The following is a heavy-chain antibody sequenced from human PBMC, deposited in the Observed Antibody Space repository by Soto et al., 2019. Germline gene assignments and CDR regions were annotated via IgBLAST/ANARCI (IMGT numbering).Heavy chain of an antibody. J-gene: IGHJ4*02. V-gene: IGHV3-23*01. D-gene: IGHD5-18*01. CDR1: GFTFSSYA. CDR2: ISGSGGST. Sequence: PGGSLRLSCAASGFTFSSYAMSWVRQAPGKGLEWVSAISGSGGSTYYAASVKGRFTISRDNSKNTLYLQMNSLRADDTAVYYCAKDRDTAIVYNTRFDYWGQGTQVTVSS. CDR3: AKDRDTAIVYNTRFDY.